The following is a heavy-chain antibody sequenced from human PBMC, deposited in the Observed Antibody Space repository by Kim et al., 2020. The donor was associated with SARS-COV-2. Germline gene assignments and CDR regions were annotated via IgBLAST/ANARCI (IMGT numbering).Heavy chain of an antibody. CDR2: TYYSGVT. CDR3: ARVDFGSGSINYYFDT. V-gene: IGHV4-31*03. D-gene: IGHD3-10*01. CDR1: GGSINSGGYF. J-gene: IGHJ4*02. Sequence: SETLSLTCTVSGGSINSGGYFWSWIRQHPGKGLEWIGYTYYSGVTYYNPSLKSRGTISIDTSKNQLTLNLTSVTAADTAVYYCARVDFGSGSINYYFDTWCQGTLVTVSS.